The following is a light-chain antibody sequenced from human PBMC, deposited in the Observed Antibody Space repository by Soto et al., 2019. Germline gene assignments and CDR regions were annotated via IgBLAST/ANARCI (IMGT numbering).Light chain of an antibody. CDR2: EVS. V-gene: IGLV2-14*01. CDR3: SSYTSSSFWV. CDR1: SSDVGGYNY. Sequence: QSVLTQPASVSGSPGQSITISCTGTSSDVGGYNYVSWYQQHPGKAPKLMIYEVSNRPSGISNRFSGSKSGNTASQTISGLQAEDEADYYCSSYTSSSFWVFGGGTKLTVL. J-gene: IGLJ3*02.